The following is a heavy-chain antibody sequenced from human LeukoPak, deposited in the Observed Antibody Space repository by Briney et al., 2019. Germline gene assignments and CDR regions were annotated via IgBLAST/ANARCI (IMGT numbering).Heavy chain of an antibody. D-gene: IGHD2-21*02. V-gene: IGHV3-11*04. CDR1: GFTFSDYY. CDR2: ISSNGSTI. J-gene: IGHJ5*02. Sequence: PGGSLRLSCAASGFTFSDYYMSWIRQAPGKGLEWVSYISSNGSTIYYADSVKGRFTISRDNAKNSLYLQMNSLRAEDTAVYYCARATIVVVTAIPEWFDPWGQGTLVTVSS. CDR3: ARATIVVVTAIPEWFDP.